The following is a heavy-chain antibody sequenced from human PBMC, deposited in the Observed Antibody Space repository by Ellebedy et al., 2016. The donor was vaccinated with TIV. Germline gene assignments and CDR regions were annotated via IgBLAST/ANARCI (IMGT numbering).Heavy chain of an antibody. Sequence: MPGGSLRLSCTVSGGSVSPFYWNWIRQSPGQGLEWMGDIYSTGLTNYNPSLNSRVIKSVDTSKNEVSLRLSSVTAADTAVYYWARRSSSFELGYYYGMDVWGQGTTVTVSS. CDR2: IYSTGLT. V-gene: IGHV4-59*08. J-gene: IGHJ6*02. D-gene: IGHD1-26*01. CDR3: ARRSSSFELGYYYGMDV. CDR1: GGSVSPFY.